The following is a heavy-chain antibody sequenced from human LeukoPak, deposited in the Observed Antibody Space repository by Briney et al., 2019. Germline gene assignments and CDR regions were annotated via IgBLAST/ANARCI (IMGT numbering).Heavy chain of an antibody. V-gene: IGHV4-30-2*01. Sequence: SETLSLTCAVSGGSISSGGYSWSWIRQPPGKGLEWIGYIYHSGSTYYNPSLKSRVTISVDRSKNQFSLKLSSVTAADTAVYYCARGPHCVGDCYWFDPWGQGTLVTVSS. D-gene: IGHD2-21*02. CDR2: IYHSGST. CDR3: ARGPHCVGDCYWFDP. CDR1: GGSISSGGYS. J-gene: IGHJ5*02.